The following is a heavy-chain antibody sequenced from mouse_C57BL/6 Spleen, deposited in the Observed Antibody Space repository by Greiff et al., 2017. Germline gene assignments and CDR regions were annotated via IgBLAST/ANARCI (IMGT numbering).Heavy chain of an antibody. Sequence: QVQLQQSGPGLVQPSQSLSITCTVSGFSLTSYGVHWVRQSPGKGLEWLGVIWRGGSTDYNAAFISRLGISKDNSKSQVFFKMNSLQADDTAIYYCARKGYDEGLFDYWGQGTTLTVSS. J-gene: IGHJ2*01. CDR1: GFSLTSYG. V-gene: IGHV2-2*01. CDR2: IWRGGST. D-gene: IGHD2-2*01. CDR3: ARKGYDEGLFDY.